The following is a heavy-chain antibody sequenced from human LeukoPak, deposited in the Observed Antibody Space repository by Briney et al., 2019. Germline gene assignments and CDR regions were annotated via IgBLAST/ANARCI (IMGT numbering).Heavy chain of an antibody. J-gene: IGHJ4*02. V-gene: IGHV3-23*01. CDR2: ISGSGGST. Sequence: GGSLRLSCAASGFTFSSYAMSWVRQAPGKGLEWVSAISGSGGSTYYADSVKGRFTISRDNSKNTLYLQMNSLRAEDTAVYYCAPSGSYVPFAYWGQGTLVTVSS. CDR3: APSGSYVPFAY. D-gene: IGHD1-26*01. CDR1: GFTFSSYA.